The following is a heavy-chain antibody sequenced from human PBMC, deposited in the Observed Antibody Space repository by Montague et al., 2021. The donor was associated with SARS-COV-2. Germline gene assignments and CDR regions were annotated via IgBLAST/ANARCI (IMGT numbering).Heavy chain of an antibody. Sequence: SETLSLTCTVSGDSINTYYWNWIRQPQGKGLEWLGTIFYTGSTNYNPSXXSRVTISLDTSKNQFFLKVTSVTAADTAVYYCARQAAGSYFYYGEDVWGQGTTVTVSS. J-gene: IGHJ6*02. CDR2: IFYTGST. V-gene: IGHV4-59*12. CDR1: GDSINTYY. CDR3: ARQAAGSYFYYGEDV. D-gene: IGHD6-13*01.